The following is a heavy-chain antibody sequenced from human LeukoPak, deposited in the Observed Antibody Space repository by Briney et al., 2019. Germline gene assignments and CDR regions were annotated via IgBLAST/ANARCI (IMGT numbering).Heavy chain of an antibody. D-gene: IGHD3-22*01. CDR1: GFTFSSYA. J-gene: IGHJ3*02. V-gene: IGHV3-30-3*01. Sequence: GGSLRLSCAASGFTFSSYAMHWVRQAPGKGLEWVAVISYDGSNKYYADSVKGRFTISRDNSKNTLYLQMNSLRAEDTAVYYCARETYYYDSSRRNAFDIWGQGTMVTVSS. CDR3: ARETYYYDSSRRNAFDI. CDR2: ISYDGSNK.